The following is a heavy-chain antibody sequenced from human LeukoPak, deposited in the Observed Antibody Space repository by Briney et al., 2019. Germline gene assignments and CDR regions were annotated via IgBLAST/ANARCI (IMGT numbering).Heavy chain of an antibody. V-gene: IGHV1-69*13. Sequence: GASVKVSCKASGGTFSSYAISWVRQAPGQGLEWMGGIIPIFGTANYAQKFQGRVTITADESTSTAYMELSSLRSEDTAVCYCARSEYDILTGYYLLPFDYWGQGTLVTVSS. D-gene: IGHD3-9*01. CDR1: GGTFSSYA. J-gene: IGHJ4*02. CDR3: ARSEYDILTGYYLLPFDY. CDR2: IIPIFGTA.